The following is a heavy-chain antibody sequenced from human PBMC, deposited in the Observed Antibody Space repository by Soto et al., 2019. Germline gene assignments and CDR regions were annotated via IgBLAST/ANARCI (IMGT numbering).Heavy chain of an antibody. CDR2: TYYRSKWYN. J-gene: IGHJ6*02. CDR3: ARESRGTMVRGVTKHGMDV. CDR1: GDSVSSNSAA. Sequence: SQTLSLTCAISGDSVSSNSAAWNWIRQSPSRGLEWLGRTYYRSKWYNDYAVSVKSRITINPDTSKNQFSLQRNSVTHEDTAVYYCARESRGTMVRGVTKHGMDVWGQGTTVTVSS. D-gene: IGHD3-10*01. V-gene: IGHV6-1*01.